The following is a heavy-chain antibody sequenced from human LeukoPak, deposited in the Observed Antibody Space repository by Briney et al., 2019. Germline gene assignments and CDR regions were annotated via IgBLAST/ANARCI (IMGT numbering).Heavy chain of an antibody. D-gene: IGHD5-24*01. V-gene: IGHV3-21*01. Sequence: PGGSLRLSCAASGFTFSSYSMNWVRQAPGKGLEWVSSISSSSSYIYYADSVKGRFTISRDNAKNSLYLQMSSLRAEDTAVYYCARESYGYRGSWFDPWGQGTLVTVSS. CDR2: ISSSSSYI. CDR3: ARESYGYRGSWFDP. J-gene: IGHJ5*02. CDR1: GFTFSSYS.